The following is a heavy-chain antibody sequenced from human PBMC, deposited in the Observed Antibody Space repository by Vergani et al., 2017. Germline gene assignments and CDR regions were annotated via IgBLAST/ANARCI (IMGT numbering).Heavy chain of an antibody. D-gene: IGHD3-9*01. CDR3: AKSGFVGAFET. Sequence: EVLLVESGGGLVQLGESLRLSCTASGFTFSDFWMTWVLQVPGKGLEWGANIMPDGSATMYADSLRGRFSISRDNAKNSLHLHMSSLRVEDTAVYFCAKSGFVGAFETWGQGTLVSVSS. J-gene: IGHJ5*02. CDR1: GFTFSDFW. CDR2: IMPDGSAT. V-gene: IGHV3-7*01.